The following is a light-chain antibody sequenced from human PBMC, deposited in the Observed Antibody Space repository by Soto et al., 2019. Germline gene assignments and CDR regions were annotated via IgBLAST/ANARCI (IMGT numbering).Light chain of an antibody. V-gene: IGKV3-20*01. CDR1: QSVSSSY. CDR2: VAS. Sequence: EIVLTQSPGTLSLSPGERATLSCRASQSVSSSYLAWYQQKPGQAPRLLIYVASSKATGIPDRFSGSGSGTDFTLTISRLEPEDFAVYYCQQYGSSPLITFGQGTRLEIK. CDR3: QQYGSSPLIT. J-gene: IGKJ5*01.